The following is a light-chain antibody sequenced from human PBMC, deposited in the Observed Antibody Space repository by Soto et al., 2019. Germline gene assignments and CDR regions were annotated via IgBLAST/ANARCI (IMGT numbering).Light chain of an antibody. J-gene: IGKJ5*01. CDR2: GAS. V-gene: IGKV3D-20*02. Sequence: IVLAQYPGTLSLSPGERATLSCRASQSVHSNFLAWYQQKPGQAPRLLIYGASSRATDIPPRFSGSGSGTDFTLTISSLEPEDFAVYYCQQRRSWPPTITFGQGTRLEIK. CDR3: QQRRSWPPTIT. CDR1: QSVHSNF.